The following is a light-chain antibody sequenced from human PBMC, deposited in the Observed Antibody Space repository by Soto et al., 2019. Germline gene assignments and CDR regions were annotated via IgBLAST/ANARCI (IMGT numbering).Light chain of an antibody. CDR2: DAS. J-gene: IGKJ2*01. CDR1: QTINRW. V-gene: IGKV1-5*01. CDR3: QQYSSYPYT. Sequence: DIQMTQSPSTLSASVGDGVTITCRASQTINRWLAWYQQRPGEAPSLLIFDASTLESGVPSRFSGGGSGTEFSLTISSLQTDDFATYHCQQYSSYPYTFGQGTKLEIK.